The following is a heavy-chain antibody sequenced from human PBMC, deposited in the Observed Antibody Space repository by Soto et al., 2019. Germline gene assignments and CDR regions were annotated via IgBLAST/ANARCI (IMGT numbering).Heavy chain of an antibody. CDR3: ARGRDILTGYYRSPLRGYFDY. J-gene: IGHJ4*02. Sequence: SETLSLTCAVYGGSFSGYYWSWIRQPPGKGLEWIGEINHSGSTNYNPSLKSRVTISVDTSKNQFSLKLSSVTAADTAVYYCARGRDILTGYYRSPLRGYFDYWGQGTLVT. CDR2: INHSGST. D-gene: IGHD3-9*01. CDR1: GGSFSGYY. V-gene: IGHV4-34*01.